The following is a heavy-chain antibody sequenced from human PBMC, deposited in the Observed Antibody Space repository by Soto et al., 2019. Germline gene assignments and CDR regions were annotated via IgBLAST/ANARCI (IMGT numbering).Heavy chain of an antibody. CDR2: IRSKANSYAT. CDR3: TLITGIRDV. CDR1: GFTFSGSA. Sequence: PRGSLRLSCAASGFTFSGSAMHWVRQASGKGLEWVGRIRSKANSYATAYAASVKGRFTISRDDSKNTAYLQMNSLKTEDTAVYYCTLITGIRDVWGQGTTVTVSS. J-gene: IGHJ6*02. V-gene: IGHV3-73*01. D-gene: IGHD1-20*01.